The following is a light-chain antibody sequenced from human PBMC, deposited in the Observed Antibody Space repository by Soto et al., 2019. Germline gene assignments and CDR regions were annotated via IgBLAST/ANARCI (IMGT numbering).Light chain of an antibody. J-gene: IGKJ2*01. CDR3: QKHANPPYT. CDR2: GAS. Sequence: EIVLTQSPGTLSLSPGERATLSCRASQSVSSSYLAWYQQKPGQAPRLLIYGASSRATGIPDRFSGSGSGTDFTLTISKLEPEDFGVYYCQKHANPPYTFARGTNLEIK. V-gene: IGKV3-20*01. CDR1: QSVSSSY.